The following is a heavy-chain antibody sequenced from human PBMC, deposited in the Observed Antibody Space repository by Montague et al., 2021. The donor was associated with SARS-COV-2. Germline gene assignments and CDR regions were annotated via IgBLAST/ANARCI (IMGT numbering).Heavy chain of an antibody. CDR3: ARAVSVRRAVNWFDP. CDR2: IYYSGGI. Sequence: SETLSLTCTVSGGSMSDHYWAWIRQPPGKGLEWLAYIYYSGGIXSNASLKSRVTMSVDTSKNQFSLKLTSVTAADTAVYYCARAVSVRRAVNWFDPWGQGTLVTVSS. V-gene: IGHV4-59*11. D-gene: IGHD3-10*01. J-gene: IGHJ5*02. CDR1: GGSMSDHY.